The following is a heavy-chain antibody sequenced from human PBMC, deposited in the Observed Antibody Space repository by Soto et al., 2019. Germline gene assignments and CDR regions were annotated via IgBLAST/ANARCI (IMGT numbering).Heavy chain of an antibody. CDR3: ARNFGVVTPAYYGMDV. CDR2: IIPIFGTA. V-gene: IGHV1-69*01. CDR1: GGTFSSYA. J-gene: IGHJ6*02. D-gene: IGHD3-3*01. Sequence: QVQLVQSGAEVKKPGSSVKVSCKASGGTFSSYAISWVRQAPGQGLEWMGGIIPIFGTANYAQKFQGRVTITADESTSTAYMELSSLRSEDTAVYYCARNFGVVTPAYYGMDVWGQGPTVTVSS.